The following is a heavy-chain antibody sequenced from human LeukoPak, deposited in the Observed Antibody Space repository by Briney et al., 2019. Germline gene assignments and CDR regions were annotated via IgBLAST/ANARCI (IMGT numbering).Heavy chain of an antibody. CDR2: TKPDGSAE. CDR3: ARDGGLITNFDY. V-gene: IGHV3-7*01. CDR1: GFTFRNYW. J-gene: IGHJ4*02. D-gene: IGHD3-3*01. Sequence: GGSLRLSCAASGFTFRNYWMGWVRQAPGKGLEWVANTKPDGSAEYYADSVRGRFTTSRDNANNFLYLQMNRLRAEDTAVYYCARDGGLITNFDYWGQGTLVTVSS.